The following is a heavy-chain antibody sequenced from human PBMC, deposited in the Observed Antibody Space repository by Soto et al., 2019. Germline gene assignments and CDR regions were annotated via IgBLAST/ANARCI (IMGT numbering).Heavy chain of an antibody. J-gene: IGHJ6*03. Sequence: ASVKVSCKASGGTFSSYAISWVQQAPGQGLEWMGGIIPIFGTANYAQKFQGRVTITADESTSTAYMELSSLRSEDTAVYYCARDSSNYYDSSGYPYYYYYYIDVWGKGTTVTVSS. V-gene: IGHV1-69*13. CDR3: ARDSSNYYDSSGYPYYYYYYIDV. D-gene: IGHD3-22*01. CDR1: GGTFSSYA. CDR2: IIPIFGTA.